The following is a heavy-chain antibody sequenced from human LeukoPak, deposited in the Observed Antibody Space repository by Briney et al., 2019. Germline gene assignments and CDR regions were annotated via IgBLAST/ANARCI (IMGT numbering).Heavy chain of an antibody. CDR3: ARDHYHSIDY. J-gene: IGHJ4*02. D-gene: IGHD3-16*01. CDR2: ITADGRST. CDR1: ASDFRTSW. Sequence: GGSLRLSCASSASDFRTSWMHWVRQGPGTGLVWVSLITADGRSTTYADSVKGRFTISRDNAKNTLYLQMHSLRAGDTAVYYCARDHYHSIDYWGQGTLVTVSS. V-gene: IGHV3-74*01.